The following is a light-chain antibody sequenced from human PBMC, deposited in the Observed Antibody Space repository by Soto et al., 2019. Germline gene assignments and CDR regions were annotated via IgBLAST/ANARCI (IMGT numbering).Light chain of an antibody. CDR3: QQYNTYPLT. V-gene: IGKV1-5*03. CDR1: QSISNW. Sequence: DIHIPQSPSTLSASVGDRVTITCRASQSISNWLAWYQQKPGKATKLLIYKATSLESGVPSRFSGSGSGTKFTLTISSLQTDDFATYYCQQYNTYPLTFGGGTKV. J-gene: IGKJ4*01. CDR2: KAT.